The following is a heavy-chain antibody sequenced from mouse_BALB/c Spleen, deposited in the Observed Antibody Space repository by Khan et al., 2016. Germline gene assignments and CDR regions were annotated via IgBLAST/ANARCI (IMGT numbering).Heavy chain of an antibody. CDR2: IRSKSNYYAT. CDR3: VSYGWEAMDY. V-gene: IGHV10-1*02. D-gene: IGHD2-2*01. CDR1: GFTFKTYA. Sequence: EVKLEESGGGLVQPKGSLKLSCAASGFTFKTYAMNWVRQAPGKGLEWVARIRSKSNYYATYYADSVKDRFTISRDDSHCMHHLQMNNLNTDDTAMYYCVSYGWEAMDYWGQGTSVTVSS. J-gene: IGHJ4*01.